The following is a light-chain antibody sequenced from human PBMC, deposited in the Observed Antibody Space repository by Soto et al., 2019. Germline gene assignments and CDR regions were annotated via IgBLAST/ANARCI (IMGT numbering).Light chain of an antibody. J-gene: IGLJ1*01. Sequence: QSVLTQPPSASGTPGQRVTISCSGSSSNTESNTVTWYQQLPGTAPKLVIYSTYDRPSGVPDRFSGSTSGTSASLVIRGLQSEDEADYYCAAWDDSLNGYVFGGGTKLTVL. CDR2: STY. V-gene: IGLV1-44*01. CDR1: SSNTESNT. CDR3: AAWDDSLNGYV.